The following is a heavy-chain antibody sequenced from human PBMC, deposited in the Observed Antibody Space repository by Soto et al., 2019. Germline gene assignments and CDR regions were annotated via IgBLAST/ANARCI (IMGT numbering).Heavy chain of an antibody. CDR3: ARDVRVATVVTDSFDI. CDR1: GFTFSSYS. D-gene: IGHD2-15*01. Sequence: GGSLRLSCAASGFTFSSYSMNWVRQAPGKGLEWVSSISSSSSYIYYADSVKGRFTISRDNAKNSLYLQMNSLRAEDTAVYYCARDVRVATVVTDSFDIWGQGTMVTVSS. V-gene: IGHV3-21*01. CDR2: ISSSSSYI. J-gene: IGHJ3*02.